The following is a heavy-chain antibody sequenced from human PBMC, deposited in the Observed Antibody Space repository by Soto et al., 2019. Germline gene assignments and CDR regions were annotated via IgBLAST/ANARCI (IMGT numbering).Heavy chain of an antibody. CDR1: GGSISSYY. CDR2: IYYSGST. D-gene: IGHD2-15*01. J-gene: IGHJ6*02. Sequence: PSETLSLTCTVSGGSISSYYWSWIRQPPGKGLEWIGYIYYSGSTNYNPSLKSRVTISVDTSKNQFSLKLSSVTAADTAVYYCARDISVRDGGRTRGIRYYYYGMDVWGQGTTVTVSS. CDR3: ARDISVRDGGRTRGIRYYYYGMDV. V-gene: IGHV4-59*01.